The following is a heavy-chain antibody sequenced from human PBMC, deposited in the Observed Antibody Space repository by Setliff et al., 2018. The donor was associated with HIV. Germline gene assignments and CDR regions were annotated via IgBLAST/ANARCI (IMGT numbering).Heavy chain of an antibody. CDR3: ARHRGPPGTSWIYYYYYMDL. D-gene: IGHD6-13*01. Sequence: SETLSLTCAVSGYSISSSSYYWGWIRQPPGKGLEWIGSIYYSGSTYYNPSLSSRLTISVDTSKNQVSLRLSSVTAADTGVYYCARHRGPPGTSWIYYYYYMDLWGEGTTVTVSS. CDR2: IYYSGST. J-gene: IGHJ6*03. CDR1: GYSISSSSYY. V-gene: IGHV4-39*01.